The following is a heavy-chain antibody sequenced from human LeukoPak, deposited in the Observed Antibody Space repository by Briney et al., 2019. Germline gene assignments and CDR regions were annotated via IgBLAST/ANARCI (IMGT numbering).Heavy chain of an antibody. CDR3: AREPELGWGFYYMDV. V-gene: IGHV4-39*07. CDR1: GGSISSSSYY. J-gene: IGHJ6*03. Sequence: SETLSLTCTVSGGSISSSSYYWGWIRQPPGKGLEWIGSIYYSGSTYYNPSLKSRVTISVDTSKNQFSLKLSSVTAADTAVYYCAREPELGWGFYYMDVWGKGTTVTVSS. CDR2: IYYSGST. D-gene: IGHD2-21*01.